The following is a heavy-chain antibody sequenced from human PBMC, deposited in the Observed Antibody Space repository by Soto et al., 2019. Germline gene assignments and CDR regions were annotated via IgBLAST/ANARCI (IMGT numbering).Heavy chain of an antibody. CDR1: GGSVSSGSYY. Sequence: SETLSLTCTVSGGSVSSGSYYWSWIRQPPGKGLEWIGYIYYSGSTNYNPSLKSRVTISVDTSKNQFSLKLSSVTAADTAVYYCAGVTRLSIYYFDYWGQGTLVTVSS. D-gene: IGHD3-16*02. CDR3: AGVTRLSIYYFDY. CDR2: IYYSGST. J-gene: IGHJ4*02. V-gene: IGHV4-61*01.